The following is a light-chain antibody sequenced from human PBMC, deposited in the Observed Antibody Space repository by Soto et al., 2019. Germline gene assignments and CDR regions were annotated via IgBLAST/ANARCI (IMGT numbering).Light chain of an antibody. J-gene: IGKJ4*01. CDR3: QQYGNSLS. CDR2: GAS. V-gene: IGKV3-20*01. Sequence: EIVLTQSPGTLSLSPGEGATLSCRASQSVSSSYLAWYRQKPGRAPRLLIYGASSRATGIPDRFSGSESGTEFTLTISSLEPEDFAVYVCQQYGNSLSFGGGTKVEIK. CDR1: QSVSSSY.